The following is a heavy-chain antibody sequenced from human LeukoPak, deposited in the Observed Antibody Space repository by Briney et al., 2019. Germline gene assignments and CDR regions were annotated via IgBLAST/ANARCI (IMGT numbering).Heavy chain of an antibody. V-gene: IGHV4-38-2*02. J-gene: IGHJ3*02. Sequence: PSETLSLTCTVSGDSISSGYYWGWIRQPPGKGLEWIGSIYHSGSTYYNPSLKSRVTISVDTSKNQFSLKLSSVTAADTAVYYCARDLLYCSGGSCQDAFDIWGQGTMVTVSS. CDR3: ARDLLYCSGGSCQDAFDI. CDR1: GDSISSGYY. CDR2: IYHSGST. D-gene: IGHD2-15*01.